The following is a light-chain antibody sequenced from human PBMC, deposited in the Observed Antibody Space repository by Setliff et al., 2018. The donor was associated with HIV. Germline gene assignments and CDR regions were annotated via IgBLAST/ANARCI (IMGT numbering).Light chain of an antibody. Sequence: LSVSPGETATLSCRASQNVKTNLAWYQHRPGQSPRLLIYGASSRATGVSDRFSGRGSGTDFSLTIAGMQPDDFAFYFCQQYDGWPPLTFGQGTKVDIK. CDR2: GAS. V-gene: IGKV3-15*01. J-gene: IGKJ1*01. CDR3: QQYDGWPPLT. CDR1: QNVKTN.